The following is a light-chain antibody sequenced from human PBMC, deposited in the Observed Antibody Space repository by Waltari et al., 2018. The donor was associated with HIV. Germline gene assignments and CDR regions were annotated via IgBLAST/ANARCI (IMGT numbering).Light chain of an antibody. CDR1: QSVSSSY. CDR2: GAS. V-gene: IGKV3-20*01. J-gene: IGKJ2*01. Sequence: DIVFTQSPGPLSLSPGERAPLPCRASQSVSSSYLAWYQQKPGQAPRLLIYGASSRATGIPDRCSGSGSGTDFTLTISRLEPEDFAVYYCQQYGSSMYTFGQGTKLEIK. CDR3: QQYGSSMYT.